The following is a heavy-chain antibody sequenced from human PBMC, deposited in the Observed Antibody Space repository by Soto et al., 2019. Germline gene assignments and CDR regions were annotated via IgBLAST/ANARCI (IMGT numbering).Heavy chain of an antibody. CDR1: GYTFTGYY. Sequence: ALVKVSCKASGYTFTGYYMHWVLQAPGQGLEWMGWINPNSGGTNYAQKFQGRVTMTRDTSISTAYMELSRLRSDDTAVCYCARIYCSSTSCYYGWFDPWGQGTLVTVSS. CDR3: ARIYCSSTSCYYGWFDP. D-gene: IGHD2-2*01. J-gene: IGHJ5*02. V-gene: IGHV1-2*02. CDR2: INPNSGGT.